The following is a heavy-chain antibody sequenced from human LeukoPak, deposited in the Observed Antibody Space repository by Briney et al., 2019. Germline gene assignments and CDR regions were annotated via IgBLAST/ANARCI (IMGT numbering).Heavy chain of an antibody. D-gene: IGHD2-2*01. CDR2: INPNSGGT. CDR3: ARVPDTTQLLYYFGY. CDR1: GYTFTGYY. V-gene: IGHV1-2*02. Sequence: ASVKVSCKASGYTFTGYYMHWVRQAPGQGLEWMGWINPNSGGTNYAQKFQGRVTMTRDTSISTAYMELSRLRSDDTAVYYCARVPDTTQLLYYFGYWGQGTLVTVSS. J-gene: IGHJ4*02.